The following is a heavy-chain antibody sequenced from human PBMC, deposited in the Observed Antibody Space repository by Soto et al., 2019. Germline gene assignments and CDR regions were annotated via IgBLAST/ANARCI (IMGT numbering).Heavy chain of an antibody. V-gene: IGHV4-59*01. CDR1: GGSISSYY. Sequence: QVQLQESGPGLVKPSETLSLTCTVSGGSISSYYWSWIRQPPGKGLEWIGYIYYSGSTNYNPSLRSRVSIXXDXSXXRCSLKLRSVTAADTAVYYCARGRGEQWLSYYFDYWGQGTLVTVSS. D-gene: IGHD6-19*01. J-gene: IGHJ4*02. CDR2: IYYSGST. CDR3: ARGRGEQWLSYYFDY.